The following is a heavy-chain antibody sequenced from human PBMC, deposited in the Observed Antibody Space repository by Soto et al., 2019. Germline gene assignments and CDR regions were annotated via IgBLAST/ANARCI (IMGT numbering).Heavy chain of an antibody. D-gene: IGHD3-10*01. J-gene: IGHJ5*02. CDR1: GGSISSGGYS. V-gene: IGHV4-30-2*01. CDR3: ARDYYYGSAQYNWFDP. CDR2: IYHSGST. Sequence: SETLSLTCAVSGGSISSGGYSWSWIRQPPGKGLEWIGYIYHSGSTNYNPSLKSRVTISVDTSKNQFSLKLSSVTAADTAVYYCARDYYYGSAQYNWFDPWGQGTLVTVSS.